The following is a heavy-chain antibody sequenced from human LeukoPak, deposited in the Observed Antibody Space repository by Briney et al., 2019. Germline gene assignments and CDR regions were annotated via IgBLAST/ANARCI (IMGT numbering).Heavy chain of an antibody. CDR1: GYTFTGYY. CDR2: IDPDSGGT. V-gene: IGHV1-2*02. CDR3: ARVPGPYPPSRFDF. D-gene: IGHD2-2*01. Sequence: ASVKVSCKTSGYTFTGYYLHWVRQAPGQRPEWMGRIDPDSGGTHYGQKFQGRVTVTRDTSITTVYMELSGLTSDDTAVYYCARVPGPYPPSRFDFWGQGTLVTVSS. J-gene: IGHJ4*02.